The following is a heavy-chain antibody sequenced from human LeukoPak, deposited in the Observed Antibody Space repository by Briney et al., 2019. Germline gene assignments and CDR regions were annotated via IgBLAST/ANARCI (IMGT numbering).Heavy chain of an antibody. J-gene: IGHJ5*02. V-gene: IGHV4-31*03. Sequence: PSQTLSLTCTVSGGSISSGGYYWSWIRQHPGEGLEWIGYIYYSGSTYYNPSLKSRVTISVDTSKNQFSLKLSSVTAADTAVYYCAASSDFNWFDPWGQGTLVTVSS. CDR1: GGSISSGGYY. CDR2: IYYSGST. CDR3: AASSDFNWFDP.